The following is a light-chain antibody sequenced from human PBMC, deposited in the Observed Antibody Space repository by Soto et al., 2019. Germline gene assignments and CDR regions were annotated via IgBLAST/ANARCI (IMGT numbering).Light chain of an antibody. J-gene: IGKJ2*01. Sequence: EIVLTQSPATLSVSPGEGATLSCRTSQIIGTNLAWYQQKPGQAPRLLIYGAFTRAPGFPVRFRGTGSGSEFTLTISSLQSEDGALYFCQQYDKWPYTFGQGTKVDIK. CDR3: QQYDKWPYT. CDR2: GAF. CDR1: QIIGTN. V-gene: IGKV3-15*01.